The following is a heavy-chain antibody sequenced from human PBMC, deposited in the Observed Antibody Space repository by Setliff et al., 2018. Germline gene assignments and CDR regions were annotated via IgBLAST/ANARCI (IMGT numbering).Heavy chain of an antibody. Sequence: SETLSLTCTVSGGSISSHYWTWIRQPAGKGLEWIGRLYTSGDTNYNPSLKSRVSMSLDTSKTQFSLKLSSVTAADTAVYYCARDRVVVLAGRRGFYFDYWGQGTLVTVSS. CDR2: LYTSGDT. V-gene: IGHV4-4*07. CDR1: GGSISSHY. J-gene: IGHJ4*02. D-gene: IGHD2-15*01. CDR3: ARDRVVVLAGRRGFYFDY.